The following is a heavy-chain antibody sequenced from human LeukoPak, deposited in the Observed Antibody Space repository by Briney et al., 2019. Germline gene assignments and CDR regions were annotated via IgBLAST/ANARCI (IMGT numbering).Heavy chain of an antibody. J-gene: IGHJ4*02. CDR3: ARGGRDLYYFDY. D-gene: IGHD5-24*01. CDR2: ISYRSTDI. Sequence: GGSPRLSCAASGFTLSSYNMKWVRQAPGKGLEWVSSISYRSTDIEYADSVKGRFTISRDNAKKSLYLQMSSLRAEDTAVYYCARGGRDLYYFDYWGQGTLVTVSS. V-gene: IGHV3-21*01. CDR1: GFTLSSYN.